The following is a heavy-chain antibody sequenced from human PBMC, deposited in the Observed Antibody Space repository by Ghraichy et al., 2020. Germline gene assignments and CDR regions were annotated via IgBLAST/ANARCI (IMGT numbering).Heavy chain of an antibody. J-gene: IGHJ4*02. D-gene: IGHD3-3*01. CDR2: LSISGGST. Sequence: GGSLRLSCAASGLTFSSYAMSWVRQAPGKGLEWVSSLSISGGSTFYADSVKGRFTISRDNSNNTLYLQMNSLRAEDTAVYYCAKTPGRERITLYGVVIPSYYFDSWGQGILVTVSS. CDR1: GLTFSSYA. CDR3: AKTPGRERITLYGVVIPSYYFDS. V-gene: IGHV3-23*01.